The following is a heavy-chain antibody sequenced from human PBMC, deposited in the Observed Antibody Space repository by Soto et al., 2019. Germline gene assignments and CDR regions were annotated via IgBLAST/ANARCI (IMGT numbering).Heavy chain of an antibody. D-gene: IGHD1-26*01. V-gene: IGHV3-43*01. J-gene: IGHJ4*02. CDR3: AKDLSRREVRTYFDY. CDR2: MTWDGADT. CDR1: GFTFDDYT. Sequence: EVQLAESGGVVVQPGGSLRLSCAASGFTFDDYTMHWVRQAPGKGLEWVSSMTWDGADTFYADSVKGRFSISRDNSKNSLYLQMNSLRTEDSALYYCAKDLSRREVRTYFDYWGQGTLVTVSS.